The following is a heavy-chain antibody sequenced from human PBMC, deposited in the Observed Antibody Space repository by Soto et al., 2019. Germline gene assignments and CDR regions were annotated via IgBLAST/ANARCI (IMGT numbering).Heavy chain of an antibody. CDR2: IYHSGST. J-gene: IGHJ4*02. Sequence: SETLSLTXAVSGGSISSGGYSWSWIRQPPGKGLEWIGYIYHSGSTYYNPSLKSRVTISVDRSKNQFSLKLSSVTAADTAVYYCARYCCSTSCHYFDYWGQGTLVTVSS. CDR1: GGSISSGGYS. CDR3: ARYCCSTSCHYFDY. D-gene: IGHD2-2*01. V-gene: IGHV4-30-2*01.